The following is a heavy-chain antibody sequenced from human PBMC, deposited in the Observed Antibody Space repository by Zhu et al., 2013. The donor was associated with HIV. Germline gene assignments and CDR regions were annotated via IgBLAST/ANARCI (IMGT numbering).Heavy chain of an antibody. D-gene: IGHD1-26*01. Sequence: QVQLVQSGAEVKKPGASVKVSCKASGYTFTNYDINWVRQATGQGPEWMGWMDPNSGGTKYAQEFQGRVTMTRDTSISTAYLDLSKVTSDDTAMYFCATGATLSYYFDYWGQGTLVTVSS. V-gene: IGHV1-2*02. J-gene: IGHJ4*02. CDR2: MDPNSGGT. CDR1: GYTFTNYD. CDR3: ATGATLSYYFDY.